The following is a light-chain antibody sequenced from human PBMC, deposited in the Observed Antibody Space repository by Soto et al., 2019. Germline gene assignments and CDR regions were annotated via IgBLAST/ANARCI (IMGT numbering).Light chain of an antibody. V-gene: IGKV1-5*03. J-gene: IGKJ1*01. CDR3: QQYNEYSKT. CDR2: KAS. CDR1: QTISSW. Sequence: DIQMTQSPSTLSASVGDTVTITCRASQTISSWLAWYQQKPGKAPKLLIYKASTLEGGVPARFNGSGSGTEFALSISSLQPDDFATYYCQQYNEYSKTFGQGTKVDIK.